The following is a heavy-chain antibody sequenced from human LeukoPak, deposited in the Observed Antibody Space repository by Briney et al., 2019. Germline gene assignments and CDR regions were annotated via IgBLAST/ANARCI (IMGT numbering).Heavy chain of an antibody. Sequence: GESLRISCKGSRYSFPNYWITWVRQMPGKGLEWMGIIYPADSDTKYSPSFQGQVTVSADRSINTAYLQWSSLRASDTAMYYCARSPRDGYHDSFDIWGQGTMVTVSS. CDR3: ARSPRDGYHDSFDI. V-gene: IGHV5-51*01. CDR1: RYSFPNYW. D-gene: IGHD5-24*01. CDR2: IYPADSDT. J-gene: IGHJ3*02.